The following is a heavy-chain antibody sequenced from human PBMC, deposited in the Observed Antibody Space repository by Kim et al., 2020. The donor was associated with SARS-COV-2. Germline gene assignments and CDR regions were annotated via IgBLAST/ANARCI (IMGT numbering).Heavy chain of an antibody. CDR1: GGSISSSSYY. J-gene: IGHJ4*02. V-gene: IGHV4-39*01. D-gene: IGHD3-3*01. CDR2: IYYSGST. Sequence: SETLSLTCTVSGGSISSSSYYWGWIPQPPGKGLEWIGSIYYSGSTYYNPSLKSRVTISVDTSKNQFSLKLSSVTAAETAVYYCARLKGTSITIFGVVIMGYYFDYWGQGTLVTVSS. CDR3: ARLKGTSITIFGVVIMGYYFDY.